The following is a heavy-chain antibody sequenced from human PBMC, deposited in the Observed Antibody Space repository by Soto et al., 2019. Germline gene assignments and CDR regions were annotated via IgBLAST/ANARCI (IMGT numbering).Heavy chain of an antibody. V-gene: IGHV4-59*01. Sequence: SETLSLTCTVSGGSISSYYWSWIRQPPGKGLEWIGYIYYSGSTNYNPSLKSRVTISVDTSKNQFSLKLSSVTAADTAVYYCAIERAYSGYLYAFDIWGQGTMVTVSS. CDR3: AIERAYSGYLYAFDI. CDR2: IYYSGST. J-gene: IGHJ3*02. CDR1: GGSISSYY. D-gene: IGHD5-12*01.